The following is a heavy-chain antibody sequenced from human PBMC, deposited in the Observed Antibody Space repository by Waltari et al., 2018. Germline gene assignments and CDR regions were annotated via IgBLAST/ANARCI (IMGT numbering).Heavy chain of an antibody. D-gene: IGHD1-26*01. V-gene: IGHV3-23*04. CDR2: IAAGGTI. CDR3: ARDASENYLRYFDP. Sequence: VQLVESGGGLVQPGGSLRLSCAASGFPFNTYAMLWVPQAPGKGLEWVSAIAAGGTIYYAGSVKGRFTISRDNSKTTVYLQMNNLRTEDTALYYCARDASENYLRYFDPWGQGTLVTVSS. CDR1: GFPFNTYA. J-gene: IGHJ5*02.